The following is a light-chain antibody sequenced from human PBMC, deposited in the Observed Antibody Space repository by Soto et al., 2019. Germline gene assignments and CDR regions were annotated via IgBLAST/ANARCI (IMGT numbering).Light chain of an antibody. CDR3: QQRSNWPPFS. CDR1: QSVSSY. Sequence: EIVLTQSPATLSLSPGERATLSCRASQSVSSYLVWYQQKPGQAPRLLIYDASTRATGVPARFSGSGSGTDFTITISSLAPEDFAVYYCQQRSNWPPFSFGPGTTVDIK. V-gene: IGKV3-11*01. J-gene: IGKJ3*01. CDR2: DAS.